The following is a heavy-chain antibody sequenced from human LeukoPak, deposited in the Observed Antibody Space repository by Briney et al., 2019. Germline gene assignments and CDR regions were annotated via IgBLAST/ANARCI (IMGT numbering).Heavy chain of an antibody. Sequence: SETLSLTCGVSGGSVINTNWWTWVRQPPGKGLEWIGEVHLDGRTNYNPSLGSRLTMSVDVSENQVSLKLTSVTAADTAVYYCAREGGFYRPLDYSGQGTLVTVS. V-gene: IGHV4-4*02. D-gene: IGHD3-3*01. CDR1: GGSVINTNW. J-gene: IGHJ4*02. CDR3: AREGGFYRPLDY. CDR2: VHLDGRT.